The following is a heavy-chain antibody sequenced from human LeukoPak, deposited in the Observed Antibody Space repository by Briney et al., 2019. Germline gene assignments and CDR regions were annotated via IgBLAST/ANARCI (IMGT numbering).Heavy chain of an antibody. J-gene: IGHJ6*02. D-gene: IGHD5-12*01. CDR3: ARDLYVDIVAPSGMDV. CDR2: IYSGGRT. CDR1: GFTVSSNS. Sequence: PGGSLRLSCAASGFTVSSNSMSWVRQAPGKGLEWVSVIYSGGRTYYADPVKGRFTISKDNSKNTLYLQMNSLRAEDTAVYYCARDLYVDIVAPSGMDVWGRGTTVTVSS. V-gene: IGHV3-66*01.